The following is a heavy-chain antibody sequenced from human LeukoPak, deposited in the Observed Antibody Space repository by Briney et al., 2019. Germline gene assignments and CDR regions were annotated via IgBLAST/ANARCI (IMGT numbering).Heavy chain of an antibody. Sequence: GESLKISRKGSGYSFATYWIGWVRQMPGKGLEWMGIIYPSDSDTRYNPAFQGQVTISADKSISTAYLQWSSLKASDTAMYYCARLNEYSSSWYWFDPWGQGTLVTVSS. CDR2: IYPSDSDT. D-gene: IGHD6-13*01. V-gene: IGHV5-51*01. CDR3: ARLNEYSSSWYWFDP. CDR1: GYSFATYW. J-gene: IGHJ5*02.